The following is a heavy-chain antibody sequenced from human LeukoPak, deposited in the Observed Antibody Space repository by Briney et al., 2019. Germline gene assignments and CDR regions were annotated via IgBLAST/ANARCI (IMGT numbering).Heavy chain of an antibody. J-gene: IGHJ4*02. D-gene: IGHD6-13*01. CDR2: ISWNSGSI. CDR1: GFTFDDYA. CDR3: AKDILECIAAASRGHFDY. V-gene: IGHV3-9*01. Sequence: PGRSLRLSCEASGFTFDDYAMHWVRRAPGKGLEWVSGISWNSGSIGYADSVKGRLTISRDNAKNSLYLQMNSLRAEDTALYYCAKDILECIAAASRGHFDYWGQGTLVTVSS.